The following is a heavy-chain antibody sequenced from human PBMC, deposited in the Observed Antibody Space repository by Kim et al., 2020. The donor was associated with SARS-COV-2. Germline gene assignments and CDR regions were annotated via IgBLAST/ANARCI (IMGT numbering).Heavy chain of an antibody. CDR3: AAEGAVAGDFDY. V-gene: IGHV3-23*01. Sequence: SDADSVKGRFTISRGNSMTTLYLLMNSLRAEDTAVYYCAAEGAVAGDFDYWGQGTLVTVSS. D-gene: IGHD6-19*01. J-gene: IGHJ4*02.